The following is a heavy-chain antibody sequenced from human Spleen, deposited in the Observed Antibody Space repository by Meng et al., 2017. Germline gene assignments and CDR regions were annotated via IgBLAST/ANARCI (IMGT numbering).Heavy chain of an antibody. Sequence: LSCSVTGDSISGHYWSWIRQPAGKGLEWLGRISASGTTDYNPSLKSHFSMAVDTSKNQFSLKLYSVTAADTAVYFCARDYYERRQGDHQAFVIWGQGTLVTVAS. CDR3: ARDYYERRQGDHQAFVI. D-gene: IGHD3-22*01. CDR1: GDSISGHY. V-gene: IGHV4-4*07. J-gene: IGHJ3*02. CDR2: ISASGTT.